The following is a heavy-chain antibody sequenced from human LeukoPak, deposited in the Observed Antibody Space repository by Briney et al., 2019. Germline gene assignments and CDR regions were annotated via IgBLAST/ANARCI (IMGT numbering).Heavy chain of an antibody. CDR2: ISYDGSNK. J-gene: IGHJ4*02. D-gene: IGHD3-22*01. Sequence: GGSLRLSCTASGFTFSSYGMHWVRQAPGKGLEWVAVISYDGSNKYHADSVKGRFTISRDNSKNTLYLQMNSLRAEDTAVYYCANCYDSSGYYPFDYWGQGTLVTVSS. CDR3: ANCYDSSGYYPFDY. V-gene: IGHV3-30*18. CDR1: GFTFSSYG.